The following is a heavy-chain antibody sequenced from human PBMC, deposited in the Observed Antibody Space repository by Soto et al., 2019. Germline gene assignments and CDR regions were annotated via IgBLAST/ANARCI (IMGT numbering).Heavy chain of an antibody. CDR2: IIPIFGTA. CDR1: GGTFSSYA. J-gene: IGHJ6*02. CDR3: ARDRIAARRIHYYYYGMDV. V-gene: IGHV1-69*13. D-gene: IGHD6-6*01. Sequence: ASVKVSCKASGGTFSSYAISWVRQPPGQGLEWMGGIIPIFGTANYAQKFQGRGTSTADESTSTAYMELSSLRSEDTAVYYCARDRIAARRIHYYYYGMDVWGQGTTVTVSS.